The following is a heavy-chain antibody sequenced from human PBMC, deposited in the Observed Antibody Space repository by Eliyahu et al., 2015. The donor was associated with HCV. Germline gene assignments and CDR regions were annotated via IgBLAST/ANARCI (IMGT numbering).Heavy chain of an antibody. Sequence: QVQLVESGGGVVQPGRSLRLSCAASGFTFSSYGMHWXRQAPGKGLEXVXVIWYXGSNKYYADSVKGRXTISRDNSKNTLYLQMNSLRAEDTAVYYCARDRSSSGPEGSFDYWGQGTLVTVSS. D-gene: IGHD6-19*01. J-gene: IGHJ4*02. V-gene: IGHV3-33*01. CDR3: ARDRSSSGPEGSFDY. CDR1: GFTFSSYG. CDR2: IWYXGSNK.